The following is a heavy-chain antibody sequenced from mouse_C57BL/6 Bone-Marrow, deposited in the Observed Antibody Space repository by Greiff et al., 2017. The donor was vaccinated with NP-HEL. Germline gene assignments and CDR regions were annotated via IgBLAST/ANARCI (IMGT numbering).Heavy chain of an antibody. D-gene: IGHD1-1*01. Sequence: EVQLQQSGPELVKPGDSVKISCKASGYSFTGYFMNWVMQSHGKSLEWIGRINPYNGDTFYNQKFKGKATLTVDKSSSTAHMELRSLTSEDSAVYYCARSRYYGSRMVDYWGQGTSVTVSS. CDR3: ARSRYYGSRMVDY. CDR1: GYSFTGYF. CDR2: INPYNGDT. J-gene: IGHJ4*01. V-gene: IGHV1-20*01.